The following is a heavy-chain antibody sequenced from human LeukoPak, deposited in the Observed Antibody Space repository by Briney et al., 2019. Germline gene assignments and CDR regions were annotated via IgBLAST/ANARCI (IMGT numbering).Heavy chain of an antibody. V-gene: IGHV4-38-2*02. D-gene: IGHD6-6*01. CDR3: ARARGSSKSYYYYYMDV. CDR1: GYSISSGYY. CDR2: IYHSGST. J-gene: IGHJ6*03. Sequence: SETLSLTCTVSGYSISSGYYWGWIRQPPGKGLEWIGSIYHSGSTYYNPSLKSRVTISVDTSKNQFSLKLSSVTAADTAVYYCARARGSSKSYYYYYMDVWGKGTTVTVSS.